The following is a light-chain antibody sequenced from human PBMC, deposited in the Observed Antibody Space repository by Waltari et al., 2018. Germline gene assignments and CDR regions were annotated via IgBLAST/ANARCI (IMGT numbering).Light chain of an antibody. CDR2: GPD. J-gene: IGLJ2*01. Sequence: SSDLTQDPSVSVALGQTVRITCPGESLRRYSASWYQQRPGQAPKLVLYGPDIRPSGIPDRFSGSTSGNTASLTITGAQAEDEADYYCHSRETFSTRLFGGGTRLTV. CDR3: HSRETFSTRL. V-gene: IGLV3-19*01. CDR1: SLRRYS.